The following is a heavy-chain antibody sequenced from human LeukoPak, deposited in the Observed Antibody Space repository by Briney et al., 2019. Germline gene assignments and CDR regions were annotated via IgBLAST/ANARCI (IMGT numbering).Heavy chain of an antibody. CDR2: IYPGDSDT. D-gene: IGHD3-10*01. V-gene: IGHV5-51*01. CDR3: VRHEEDYYGSGSHLDY. J-gene: IGHJ4*02. CDR1: GYSFTSYW. Sequence: GESLKISCKGSGYSFTSYWIGWVRQMPGKGLEWMGIIYPGDSDTRYSPSFQGQVTISADKSISTAYLQWSSLKASDTAMYYCVRHEEDYYGSGSHLDYWGQGTLVTVSS.